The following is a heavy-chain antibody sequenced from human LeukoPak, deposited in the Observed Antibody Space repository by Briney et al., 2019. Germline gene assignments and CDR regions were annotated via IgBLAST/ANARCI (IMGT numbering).Heavy chain of an antibody. CDR2: ISAYNGNT. Sequence: GASVKVSCKASGYTFTSYGISWVRQAPGQGLEWMGWISAYNGNTNYAQKLQGRVTMTTDTSTSTAYMELRSLRSDDTAVYYCARDRTPTYYDILTGYDLWGQGTLVTVSS. J-gene: IGHJ4*02. V-gene: IGHV1-18*01. CDR3: ARDRTPTYYDILTGYDL. D-gene: IGHD3-9*01. CDR1: GYTFTSYG.